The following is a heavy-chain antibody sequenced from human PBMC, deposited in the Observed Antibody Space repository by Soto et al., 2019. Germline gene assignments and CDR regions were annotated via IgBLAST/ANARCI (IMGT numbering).Heavy chain of an antibody. CDR1: GGSISSGGYY. D-gene: IGHD3-10*01. CDR2: IYYSGNT. J-gene: IGHJ6*02. V-gene: IGHV4-31*03. Sequence: PSETLSLTCTVSGGSISSGGYYWSWIRQHPGKGLEWIGYIYYSGNTYYNPSLKSRVTISVHTSKNQFSLKLSSVTAADTAVYYCARTPLLGSRPPRYSYYGMDVWGQGTTVTVSS. CDR3: ARTPLLGSRPPRYSYYGMDV.